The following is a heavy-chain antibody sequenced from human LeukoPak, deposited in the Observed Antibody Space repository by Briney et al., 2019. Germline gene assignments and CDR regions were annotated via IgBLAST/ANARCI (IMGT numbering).Heavy chain of an antibody. Sequence: GGSLRLSCAASGLTFSSHAMHWVRQAPGKGLEWVAVISQGGSDRHYTDSVKGRFTISRDNSRNTLYLQMSSLRAEDTAVYYCVREPGPGYFDYWGQGTLVTVSS. CDR3: VREPGPGYFDY. J-gene: IGHJ4*02. D-gene: IGHD6-13*01. CDR1: GLTFSSHA. V-gene: IGHV3-30-3*01. CDR2: ISQGGSDR.